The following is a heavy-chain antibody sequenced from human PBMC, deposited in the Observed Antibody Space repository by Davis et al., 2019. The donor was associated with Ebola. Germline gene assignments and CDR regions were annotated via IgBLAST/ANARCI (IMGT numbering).Heavy chain of an antibody. CDR1: RFILTNYA. CDR2: INTKTGNP. CDR3: ATGTKF. Sequence: ASSVKVSCKASRFILTNYAIHWVRQAPAQGFEWMGWINTKTGNPTYAQGFTGRFVFSLDISVSTAYLQISSLRPEDTAIYYCATGTKFWGQGTLVTVSS. J-gene: IGHJ4*02. V-gene: IGHV7-4-1*02.